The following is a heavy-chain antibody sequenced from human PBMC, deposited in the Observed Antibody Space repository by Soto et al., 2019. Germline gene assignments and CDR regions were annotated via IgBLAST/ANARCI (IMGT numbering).Heavy chain of an antibody. J-gene: IGHJ5*02. CDR1: GGSFSGYY. CDR2: INHSGST. D-gene: IGHD1-7*01. CDR3: PKTTLEEELENGFDP. Sequence: PSETLSLTCAVYGGSFSGYYWSWIRQPPGKGLEWIGEINHSGSTSYNPSLKSRVTISVDTSKNQFSLTLSSVTAADTAVYYCPKTTLEEELENGFDPWVQGTLVTVSS. V-gene: IGHV4-34*01.